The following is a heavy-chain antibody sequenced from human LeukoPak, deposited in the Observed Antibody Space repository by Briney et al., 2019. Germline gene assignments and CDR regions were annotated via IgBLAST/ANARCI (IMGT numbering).Heavy chain of an antibody. J-gene: IGHJ4*02. D-gene: IGHD2-2*01. CDR2: ISAYNGNT. V-gene: IGHV1-18*01. Sequence: ASVQVSCKATGYTFTTYGISWVRQAPGQGLEWMGWISAYNGNTNYAQKLQGRVTMTTDTSTSTAYMELRSLRSDDTAVYYCARGGYCSSACCYLRTSGFDYRGQGTLVTVSS. CDR3: ARGGYCSSACCYLRTSGFDY. CDR1: GYTFTTYG.